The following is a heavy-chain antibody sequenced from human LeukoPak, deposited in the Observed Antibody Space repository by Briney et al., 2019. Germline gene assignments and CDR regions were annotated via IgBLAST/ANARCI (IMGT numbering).Heavy chain of an antibody. CDR2: IYHRGNT. D-gene: IGHD4-17*01. CDR3: AGASYGDLHLSFGY. CDR1: GGSISSSNW. Sequence: ASGTLSLTCAVSGGSISSSNWWNWVRQTPGKGLEWIGEIYHRGNTHYNPSLKSRVTISVDTSKNQFSLKLSSVTAADTAVYYCAGASYGDLHLSFGYWGQGTLVTVSS. V-gene: IGHV4-4*02. J-gene: IGHJ4*02.